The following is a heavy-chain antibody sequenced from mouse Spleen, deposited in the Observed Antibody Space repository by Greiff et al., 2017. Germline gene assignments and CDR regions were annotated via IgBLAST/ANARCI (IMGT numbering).Heavy chain of an antibody. J-gene: IGHJ2*01. CDR2: IDPENGDT. V-gene: IGHV14-4*01. D-gene: IGHD2-4*01. CDR3: TTSYDYDDY. Sequence: EVKLMESGAELVRPGASVKLSCTASGFNIKDDYMHWVKQRPEQGLEWIGWIDPENGDTEYASKFQGKATITADTSSNTAYLQLSSLTSEDTAVYYCTTSYDYDDYWGQGTTLTVSS. CDR1: GFNIKDDY.